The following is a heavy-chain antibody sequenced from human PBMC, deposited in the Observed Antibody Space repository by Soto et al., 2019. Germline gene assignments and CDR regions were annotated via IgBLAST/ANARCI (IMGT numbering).Heavy chain of an antibody. Sequence: ASVKVSCKASGYTFTSYAMHWVRQAPGQRLEWMGWINAGNGNTKYSQKFQGRVTITRDTSASTAYMGLSSLRSEDTSVYYCASGSIFFYSYSDHQDLHSFPTQRSSDL. CDR1: GYTFTSYA. CDR2: INAGNGNT. D-gene: IGHD5-18*01. J-gene: IGHJ2*01. V-gene: IGHV1-3*01. CDR3: ASGSIFFYSYSDHQDLHSFPTQRSSDL.